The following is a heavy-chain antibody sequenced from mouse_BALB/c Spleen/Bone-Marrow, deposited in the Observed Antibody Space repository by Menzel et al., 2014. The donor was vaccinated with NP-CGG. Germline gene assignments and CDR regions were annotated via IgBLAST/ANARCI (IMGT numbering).Heavy chain of an antibody. CDR2: SRNRAKYYTT. Sequence: VKLVESGGGLVQPGDSLRLSCATSGFTFSDFYMEWVRQPPGKRLEWIATSRNRAKYYTTEYSASVKGRFIVSRDTSQSVLYLQMNALRAEDTAIYYCARDVGYGNYFVYWGQGTLVTVPA. J-gene: IGHJ3*01. V-gene: IGHV7-1*02. CDR3: ARDVGYGNYFVY. D-gene: IGHD2-10*02. CDR1: GFTFSDFY.